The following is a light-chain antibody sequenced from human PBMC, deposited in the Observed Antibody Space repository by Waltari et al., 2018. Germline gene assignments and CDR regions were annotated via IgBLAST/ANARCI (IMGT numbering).Light chain of an antibody. CDR2: EVS. CDR1: SRDVGGYNY. Sequence: QSALTQPPSASGSPGQSVTIPCTGTSRDVGGYNYVSWYQQHPGKAPKRMIYEVSTRPSGVPDRFSGSKSGNTASLTVSGLQAEDEADYYCSSYAGSNLYVFGTGTKVTVL. V-gene: IGLV2-8*01. CDR3: SSYAGSNLYV. J-gene: IGLJ1*01.